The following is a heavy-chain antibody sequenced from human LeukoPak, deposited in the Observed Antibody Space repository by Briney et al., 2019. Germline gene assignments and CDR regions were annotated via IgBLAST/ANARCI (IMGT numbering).Heavy chain of an antibody. CDR3: ARGGGGYYDFWSGYYSYYYYYMDV. CDR1: GGTFSSYA. V-gene: IGHV1-69*06. D-gene: IGHD3-3*01. Sequence: SVKVSCKASGGTFSSYAISWVRQAPGQGLEWMGGIIPIFGTANYAQKFQGRVTITADKSTSTAYMELSSLRSEDTAVYYCARGGGGYYDFWSGYYSYYYYYMDVWGKGTTVTVSS. CDR2: IIPIFGTA. J-gene: IGHJ6*03.